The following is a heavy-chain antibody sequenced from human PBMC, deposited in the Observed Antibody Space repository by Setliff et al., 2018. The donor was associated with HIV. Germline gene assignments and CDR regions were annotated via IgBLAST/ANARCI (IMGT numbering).Heavy chain of an antibody. D-gene: IGHD6-13*01. CDR1: GGSISSHY. V-gene: IGHV4-4*09. Sequence: SETLSLTCTVSGGSISSHYWSWIRQSPGKGLEWIGYIYTSGITNYDPSLKSRVTISVDTSKNQFSLKLNSVTAADTAVYYCATRPADSKWYGVFDYWGQGTLVTVSS. CDR2: IYTSGIT. CDR3: ATRPADSKWYGVFDY. J-gene: IGHJ4*02.